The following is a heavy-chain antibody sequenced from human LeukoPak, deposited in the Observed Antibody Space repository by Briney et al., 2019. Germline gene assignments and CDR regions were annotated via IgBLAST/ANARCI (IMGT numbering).Heavy chain of an antibody. CDR1: GFTFSNYW. CDR2: IKEDGSEK. Sequence: GGSLRLSCVASGFTFSNYWMTWVRQAPGKGLEWVANIKEDGSEKNYADSVKGRFTISRDNVKNSLYLQMNSLRGEDTAVYYCARARYSDFWGQGTLVTVSS. J-gene: IGHJ4*02. V-gene: IGHV3-7*01. CDR3: ARARYSDF.